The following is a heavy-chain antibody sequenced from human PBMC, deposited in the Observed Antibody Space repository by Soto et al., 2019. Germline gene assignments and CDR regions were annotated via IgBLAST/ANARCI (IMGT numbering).Heavy chain of an antibody. CDR2: IYYSGST. J-gene: IGHJ4*02. CDR3: ARQEMTAISPIFDY. D-gene: IGHD2-21*02. Sequence: SETLSLTCTVSGGSISSYYWSWIRQPPGKGLEWIGYIYYSGSTNYNPSLKSRVTISVDTSKNQFSLKLSSVTAADTAVYYCARQEMTAISPIFDYWGQGTLVTVSS. V-gene: IGHV4-59*12. CDR1: GGSISSYY.